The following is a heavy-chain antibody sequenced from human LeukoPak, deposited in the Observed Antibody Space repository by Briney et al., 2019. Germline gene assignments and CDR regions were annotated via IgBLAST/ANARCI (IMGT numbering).Heavy chain of an antibody. CDR3: ARTGGYDYSSLVY. J-gene: IGHJ4*02. V-gene: IGHV4-34*01. D-gene: IGHD5-12*01. Sequence: SETLSLTCAVYGGSFSGYYWSWIRQPPGKRLEWIGEINHSGSTNYNPSLKSRVTISVDTPKNQFSLKLSSVTAADTAVYYCARTGGYDYSSLVYWGQGTLVTVSS. CDR2: INHSGST. CDR1: GGSFSGYY.